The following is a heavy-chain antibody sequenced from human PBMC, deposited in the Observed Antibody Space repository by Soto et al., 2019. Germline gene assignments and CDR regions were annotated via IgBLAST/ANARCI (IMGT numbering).Heavy chain of an antibody. J-gene: IGHJ6*03. CDR3: ANTGVGESKNKYYYYYYYMDV. V-gene: IGHV3-30*18. CDR1: GFTFSSYG. Sequence: QVQLVESGGGVVQPGRSLRLSCAASGFTFSSYGMHWVRQAPGKGLEWVAVISYDGSNKYYADSVKGRFTISRDNSKNTLYLQMNSLRAEDTAVYYCANTGVGESKNKYYYYYYYMDVWGKGTTVTVSS. CDR2: ISYDGSNK. D-gene: IGHD3-10*01.